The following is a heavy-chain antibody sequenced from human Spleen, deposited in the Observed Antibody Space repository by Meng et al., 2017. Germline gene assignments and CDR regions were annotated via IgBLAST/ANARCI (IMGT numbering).Heavy chain of an antibody. D-gene: IGHD1-26*01. CDR3: ARSVVGATVY. CDR2: IYSGGST. Sequence: GGSRRLSCAASGFTVSSNYMSWVSQAPGKGLEWVSVIYSGGSTYYADSVKGRFTISRHNSKNTLYLQMNSLRAEDTAVYYCARSVVGATVYWGQGTLVTVSS. J-gene: IGHJ4*02. V-gene: IGHV3-53*04. CDR1: GFTVSSNY.